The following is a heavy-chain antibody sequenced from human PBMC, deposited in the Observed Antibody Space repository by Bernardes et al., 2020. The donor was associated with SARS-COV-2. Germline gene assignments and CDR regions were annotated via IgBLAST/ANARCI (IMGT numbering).Heavy chain of an antibody. CDR1: GFTFSSYW. CDR2: IDSDGSST. V-gene: IGHV3-74*01. J-gene: IGHJ6*02. Sequence: GGSLRLSCAASGFTFSSYWMHWVRQAPGKGLVWVSRIDSDGSSTSYADSVKGRFTISRDNAKNTLYLQMNSLRAEDTAVYYCARDWYYYGSGNYGMDVWGQGTTVTVSS. D-gene: IGHD3-10*01. CDR3: ARDWYYYGSGNYGMDV.